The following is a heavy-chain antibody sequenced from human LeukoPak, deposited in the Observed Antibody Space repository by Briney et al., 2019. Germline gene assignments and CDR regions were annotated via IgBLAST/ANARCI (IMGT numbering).Heavy chain of an antibody. CDR2: IGGSSSTI. V-gene: IGHV3-48*01. CDR1: GFTFSSYT. CDR3: ARGHIVVLTAPDY. J-gene: IGHJ4*02. D-gene: IGHD2-21*02. Sequence: PGGSLRLSCAASGFTFSSYTMNWVRQAPGKGLEWVSYIGGSSSTIYYADSVKGRFTISRDNAKNSLYLQMNSLRAEDTAMYYCARGHIVVLTAPDYWGQGTLVTVSS.